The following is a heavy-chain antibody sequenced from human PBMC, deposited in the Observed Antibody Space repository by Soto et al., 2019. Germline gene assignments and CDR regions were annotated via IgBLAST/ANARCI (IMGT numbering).Heavy chain of an antibody. J-gene: IGHJ4*02. CDR1: GFTFNSYA. CDR2: ISGNGGST. Sequence: SGGSLRLSCAASGFTFNSYAMTWVRQAPGKGLEWVSTISGNGGSTYVADSVKGRFTLSRDNSKNTLYLQMNSLRAEDTAVYYCAKGKAHTMFGVDTLFDYWGQGTLVTVSS. CDR3: AKGKAHTMFGVDTLFDY. V-gene: IGHV3-23*01. D-gene: IGHD3-3*01.